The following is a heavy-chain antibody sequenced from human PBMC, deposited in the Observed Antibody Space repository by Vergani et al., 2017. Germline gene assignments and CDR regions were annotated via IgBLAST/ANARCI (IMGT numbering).Heavy chain of an antibody. CDR1: GFTVSSNY. J-gene: IGHJ6*02. D-gene: IGHD1-26*01. V-gene: IGHV3-66*03. Sequence: EVQLVESGGGLIQPGGSLRLSCAASGFTVSSNYMSWVRQAPGKGLEWVSAISGSGGSTYYADSVKGRFTISRDNSKNTLYLQMNSLRAEDTAVYYCAKDDSGGSSAGYYYGMDVWGQGTTVTVAS. CDR2: SGSGGST. CDR3: AKDDSGGSSAGYYYGMDV.